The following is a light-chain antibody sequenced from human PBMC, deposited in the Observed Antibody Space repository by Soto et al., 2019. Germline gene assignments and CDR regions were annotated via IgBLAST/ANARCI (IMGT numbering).Light chain of an antibody. CDR2: KAY. Sequence: DIQMTQSPSALSASVGDRVTITSRASQSISSWLAWYQQKPGKVPKLLIYKAYSLESGVPSRFSGSGSGTEFTLTISSLQPDDFATYYCQQYNSNPLTFGGGTKVEIK. CDR1: QSISSW. V-gene: IGKV1-5*03. J-gene: IGKJ4*01. CDR3: QQYNSNPLT.